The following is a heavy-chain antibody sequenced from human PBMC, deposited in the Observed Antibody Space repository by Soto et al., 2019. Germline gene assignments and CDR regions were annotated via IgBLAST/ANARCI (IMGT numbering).Heavy chain of an antibody. CDR2: INKDGSDA. CDR3: ARGGASFSESEC. V-gene: IGHV3-7*01. J-gene: IGHJ4*01. D-gene: IGHD3-3*01. CDR1: GFTFGNYW. Sequence: EVQLVESGGGLVQPGGSLRLSCAASGFTFGNYWMTWVRQAPGKGLEWLANINKDGSDAYHVDSVRGRFTIARDTAKSSLILEMNSLRVEDTAVYFCARGGASFSESECCGHGTLVTVSS.